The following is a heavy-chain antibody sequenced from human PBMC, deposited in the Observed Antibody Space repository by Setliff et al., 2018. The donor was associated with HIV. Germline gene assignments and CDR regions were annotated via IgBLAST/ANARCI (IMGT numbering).Heavy chain of an antibody. V-gene: IGHV4-39*01. CDR2: IYYSGST. CDR3: ASPIPDDSSGYFPWWYFDL. Sequence: PSETLSLTCTVSGGSISSSSFYWGWIRQPPGKGLEWIGSIYYSGSTYNNPSLKSRVTISVDGSKNQFALKLTSVTAADTAVYYCASPIPDDSSGYFPWWYFDLWGRGTLVTAPQ. CDR1: GGSISSSSFY. J-gene: IGHJ2*01. D-gene: IGHD3-22*01.